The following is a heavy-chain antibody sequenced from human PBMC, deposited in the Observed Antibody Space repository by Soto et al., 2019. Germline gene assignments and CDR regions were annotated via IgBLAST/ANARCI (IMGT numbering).Heavy chain of an antibody. V-gene: IGHV4-59*01. J-gene: IGHJ3*02. CDR3: AGRLPLATTTGDGFDT. Sequence: QVQLQESGPGLVKPSETLSLTCTVSGGSISSYYWSWIRQPPGKGLEWIGFIYYSGSTNYNPPLKSRATISVDMSKNQQSLRLSSVTAADTALYYCAGRLPLATTTGDGFDTWGQGTMVTVSS. CDR1: GGSISSYY. D-gene: IGHD1-26*01. CDR2: IYYSGST.